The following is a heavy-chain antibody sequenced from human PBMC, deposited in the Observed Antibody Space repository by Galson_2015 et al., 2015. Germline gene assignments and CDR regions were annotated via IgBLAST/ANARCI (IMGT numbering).Heavy chain of an antibody. Sequence: SLRLSCAASGFTFSSYALTWVRQAPGKGLEWVSVIGGSGSSTSYVDSVKGRFTISRGNSRSTLYLQMNSLRAEDTAIYYCAKVAGHSGNYYYYMDVWGKGTTVTVSS. CDR3: AKVAGHSGNYYYYMDV. J-gene: IGHJ6*03. CDR2: IGGSGSST. CDR1: GFTFSSYA. D-gene: IGHD2-15*01. V-gene: IGHV3-23*01.